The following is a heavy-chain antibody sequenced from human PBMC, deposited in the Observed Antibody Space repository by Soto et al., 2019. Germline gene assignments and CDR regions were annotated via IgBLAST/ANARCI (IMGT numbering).Heavy chain of an antibody. Sequence: PGGSLRLSCAASGFPFSSYEMSWVRQAPGKGLECTSYISSTGSAISYADSVKGRFTISRDNSNNTLFLQMNSLRAEDTAVYYCAKSRYSDSSGDFYDYWGQGTLVTVSS. CDR1: GFPFSSYE. CDR2: ISSTGSAI. J-gene: IGHJ4*02. D-gene: IGHD3-22*01. V-gene: IGHV3-48*03. CDR3: AKSRYSDSSGDFYDY.